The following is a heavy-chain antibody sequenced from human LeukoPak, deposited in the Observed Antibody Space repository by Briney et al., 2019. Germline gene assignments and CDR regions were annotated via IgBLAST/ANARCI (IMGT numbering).Heavy chain of an antibody. D-gene: IGHD6-13*01. Sequence: PGGSLRLSCAASGFTFSSYGMHWVRQAPGKGLEWVAFIRYDGSNKYYADSVKGRFTISRDNSKNTLYLQMNSLRAEDTAVYYCAKEEAAWAAVAGPSNYWGQGTLVTVSS. CDR3: AKEEAAWAAVAGPSNY. CDR2: IRYDGSNK. CDR1: GFTFSSYG. V-gene: IGHV3-30*02. J-gene: IGHJ4*02.